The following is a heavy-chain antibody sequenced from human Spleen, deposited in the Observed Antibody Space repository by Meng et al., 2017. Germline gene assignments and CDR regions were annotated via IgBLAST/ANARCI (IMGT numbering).Heavy chain of an antibody. CDR1: GFTFSSYW. Sequence: GESLKISCADSGFTFSSYWMSWVRQAPGQGLEWVSSITWNGGATGYADSVQGRFTISRDYAKNSLYLQMNNLRAEDTALYYCARDSLRGGTGGYSYDYDYWGQGTLVTVSS. CDR3: ARDSLRGGTGGYSYDYDY. V-gene: IGHV3-20*04. CDR2: ITWNGGAT. J-gene: IGHJ4*02. D-gene: IGHD5-18*01.